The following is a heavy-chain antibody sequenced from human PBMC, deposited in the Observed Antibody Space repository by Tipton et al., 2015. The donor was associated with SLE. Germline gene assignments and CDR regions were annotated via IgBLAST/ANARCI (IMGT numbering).Heavy chain of an antibody. Sequence: GSLRLSCAASGFTFSSCWMSWVRQAPGKGLEWVANIKQDGSEKYYVDSVKGRFTISRDNAKNSLYLQMNSLRAEDTAVYYCAILMHSGYDVDVWGQGTTVTVSS. D-gene: IGHD5-12*01. V-gene: IGHV3-7*01. CDR2: IKQDGSEK. CDR3: AILMHSGYDVDV. CDR1: GFTFSSCW. J-gene: IGHJ6*02.